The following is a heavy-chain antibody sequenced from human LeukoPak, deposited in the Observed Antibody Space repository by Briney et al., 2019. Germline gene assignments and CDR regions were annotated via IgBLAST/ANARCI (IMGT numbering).Heavy chain of an antibody. Sequence: GGSLRLSYAASEFIASNNYMSCVRQAPGKGLEWVSVIYGGTTTDYTDSVKGRFTISRDNAKNTLYLQMNSLRDEDTAVYYCASVGGSGYYSDYWGQGTLVTVSS. D-gene: IGHD3-22*01. CDR2: IYGGTTT. J-gene: IGHJ4*02. CDR1: EFIASNNY. CDR3: ASVGGSGYYSDY. V-gene: IGHV3-66*01.